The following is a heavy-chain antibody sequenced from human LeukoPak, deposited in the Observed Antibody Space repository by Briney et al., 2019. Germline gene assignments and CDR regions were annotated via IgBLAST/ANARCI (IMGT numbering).Heavy chain of an antibody. CDR3: ARGQTTVTN. CDR1: GFTFSSYW. J-gene: IGHJ4*02. Sequence: PGGSLRLSCAASGFTFSSYWMSWVRQAPGKGLEWVTNIKQDGSEKYYVDSVKGRFTISRDNAKNSLYLQMSSLRAEDTAVYFCARGQTTVTNWGQGTLVTVSS. V-gene: IGHV3-7*03. CDR2: IKQDGSEK. D-gene: IGHD4-17*01.